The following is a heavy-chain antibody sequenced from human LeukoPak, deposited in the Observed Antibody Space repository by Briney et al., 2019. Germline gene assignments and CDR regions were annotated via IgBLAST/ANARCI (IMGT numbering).Heavy chain of an antibody. D-gene: IGHD1-26*01. V-gene: IGHV3-30*02. Sequence: GGSLRLSCAASGFTFSSYGMHWVRQAPGKGLEWAAFIRYDGSNKYYADSVKGRFTISRDNSKNTLYLQMNSLRAEDTAVYYCAKDAWELPALDYWGQGTLVTVSS. CDR1: GFTFSSYG. CDR2: IRYDGSNK. CDR3: AKDAWELPALDY. J-gene: IGHJ4*02.